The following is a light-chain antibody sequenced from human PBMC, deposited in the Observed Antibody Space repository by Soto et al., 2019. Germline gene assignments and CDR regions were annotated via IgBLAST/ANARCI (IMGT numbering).Light chain of an antibody. CDR3: QQYYSTPPT. J-gene: IGKJ4*01. Sequence: IVLTQSPGTLSSSPGERATLSCRASQSVSSSYLAWYQQKPGQAPRLLIYGASSRATGIPDRFSGSGSGTDFTLTISSLQAEDVAVYYCQQYYSTPPTFGGGTKV. V-gene: IGKV3-20*01. CDR2: GAS. CDR1: QSVSSSY.